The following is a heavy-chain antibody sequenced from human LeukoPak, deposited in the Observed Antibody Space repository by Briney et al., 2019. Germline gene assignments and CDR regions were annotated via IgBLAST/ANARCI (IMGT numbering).Heavy chain of an antibody. Sequence: ASVKVSCKASGYTFTSYVIHWVRQAPGQRLEWMGWINAGNGNTKYSQEFQDRVTITRDTSASTAYMELSSLRSGDTAVYYCAADSGYDFGFDYWGQGTLVTVSS. CDR3: AADSGYDFGFDY. V-gene: IGHV1-3*01. D-gene: IGHD5-12*01. CDR1: GYTFTSYV. J-gene: IGHJ4*02. CDR2: INAGNGNT.